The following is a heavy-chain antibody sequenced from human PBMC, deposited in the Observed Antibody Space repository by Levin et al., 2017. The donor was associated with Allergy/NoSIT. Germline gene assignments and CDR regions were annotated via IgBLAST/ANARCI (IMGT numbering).Heavy chain of an antibody. D-gene: IGHD3-22*01. CDR3: AKDLYYDSSGGGSD. CDR1: GFTFSSYA. J-gene: IGHJ4*02. Sequence: GGSLRLSCAASGFTFSSYAMSWVRQAPGKGLEWVSAISGSGGSTYYADSVKGRFTISRDNSKNTLYLQMNSLRAEDTAVYYCAKDLYYDSSGGGSDWGQGTLVTVSS. CDR2: ISGSGGST. V-gene: IGHV3-23*01.